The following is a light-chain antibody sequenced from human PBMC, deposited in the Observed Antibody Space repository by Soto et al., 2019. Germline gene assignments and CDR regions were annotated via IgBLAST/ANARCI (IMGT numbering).Light chain of an antibody. J-gene: IGLJ1*01. CDR2: EAT. CDR1: SSDIGTYNV. Sequence: QSALTQPASVSGSPGQSITISCTGTSSDIGTYNVVSWYQQHPGNAPKVMIYEATKRPSGVSNRFSGSKSGNTASLTISGLQAEDEADYYCSSYAGSSTYVFGTVTKVTVL. V-gene: IGLV2-23*01. CDR3: SSYAGSSTYV.